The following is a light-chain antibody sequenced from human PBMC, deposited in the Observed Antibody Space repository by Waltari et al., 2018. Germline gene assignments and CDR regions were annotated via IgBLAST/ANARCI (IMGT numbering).Light chain of an antibody. CDR1: SSDVVCYNY. J-gene: IGLJ3*02. Sequence: QSALTQPASVSGSPGQSITISCTGSSSDVVCYNYVSWYQQHPGKAPKLMTYHVSERPSGVSNRFSGSKSGNTASLTISGLQAEDEADYYCISYTTSNTWVFGGGTKLTVL. CDR2: HVS. CDR3: ISYTTSNTWV. V-gene: IGLV2-14*01.